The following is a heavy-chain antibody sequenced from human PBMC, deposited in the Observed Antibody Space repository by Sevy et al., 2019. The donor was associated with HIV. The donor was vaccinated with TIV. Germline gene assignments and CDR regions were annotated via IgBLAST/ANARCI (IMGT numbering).Heavy chain of an antibody. CDR2: ISGSGGSI. J-gene: IGHJ4*02. CDR3: AKGRYSNADYFFDY. CDR1: DFTFSHHA. Sequence: GGSLRLSCAASDFTFSHHAMSWVRQSLGKGLEWVSVISGSGGSIYYADSVKGRFTISRDDAKNTLYLQMNSLKVDDTAVYYCAKGRYSNADYFFDYWGQGTLVTVSS. V-gene: IGHV3-23*01. D-gene: IGHD4-4*01.